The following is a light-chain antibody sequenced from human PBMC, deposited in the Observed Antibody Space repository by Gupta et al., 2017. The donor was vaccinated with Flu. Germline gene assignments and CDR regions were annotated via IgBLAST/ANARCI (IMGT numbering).Light chain of an antibody. Sequence: TATLTCTGNRNNVGNEGVAWLQQHQGHPPKLLSFRNNRRPSGISERFSGLRSGNTASLTITALQAEDEADYYCAAWDSSLNEWVFGGGTKLTVL. V-gene: IGLV10-54*04. CDR3: AAWDSSLNEWV. J-gene: IGLJ3*02. CDR2: RNN. CDR1: RNNVGNEG.